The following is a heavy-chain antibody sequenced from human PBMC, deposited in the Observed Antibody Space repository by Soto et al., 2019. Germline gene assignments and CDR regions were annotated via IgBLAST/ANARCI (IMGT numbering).Heavy chain of an antibody. D-gene: IGHD5-12*01. J-gene: IGHJ4*02. CDR2: IKDGGYT. V-gene: IGHV4-34*01. CDR1: GGSLSGYY. Sequence: QVQLQQWGAGLLKPSETLSLNCGVNGGSLSGYYWSWIRQPPGKGLEWIGEIKDGGYTNYSPSLERRATISSDRSNNQFSLRLNSVTAADTGVYYCARGQEGVVATHWDQGALVTVSS. CDR3: ARGQEGVVATH.